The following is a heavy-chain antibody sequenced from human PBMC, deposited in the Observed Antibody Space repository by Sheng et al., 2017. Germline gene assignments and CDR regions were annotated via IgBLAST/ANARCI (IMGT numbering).Heavy chain of an antibody. D-gene: IGHD4-17*01. V-gene: IGHV3-21*01. J-gene: IGHJ3*02. CDR2: ISSSSYI. CDR1: GFTFSSYS. CDR3: ARDINYGDLAGAFDI. Sequence: VQLVESGGGLVKPGGSLRLSCAASGFTFSSYSMNWVRQAPGKGLEWVSSISSSSYIYYADSVKGRFTISRDNAKNSLYLQMNSLRAEDTAVYYCARDINYGDLAGAFDIWGQGTMVTVSS.